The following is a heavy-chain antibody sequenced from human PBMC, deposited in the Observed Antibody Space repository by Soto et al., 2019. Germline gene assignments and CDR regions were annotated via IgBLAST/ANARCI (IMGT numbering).Heavy chain of an antibody. CDR2: INAGNGNT. J-gene: IGHJ4*02. CDR3: ARDVGYGLIDY. D-gene: IGHD5-18*01. Sequence: ASVKVSCKASGYTFTSYAMHWVRQAPGQRLEWMGWINAGNGNTKYSQKFQGRVTITRDTSTSTAYMELRSLRSDDTAVYYCARDVGYGLIDYWGQGTLVPVSS. CDR1: GYTFTSYA. V-gene: IGHV1-3*01.